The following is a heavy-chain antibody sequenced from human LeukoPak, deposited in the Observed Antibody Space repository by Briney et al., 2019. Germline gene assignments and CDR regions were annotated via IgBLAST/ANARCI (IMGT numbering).Heavy chain of an antibody. D-gene: IGHD2-2*01. CDR2: IIPIFGTA. CDR1: GYTFTSYA. V-gene: IGHV1-69*13. Sequence: SVKVSCKASGYTFTSYAISWVRQAPGQGLEWMGGIIPIFGTANYAQKFQGRVTITADESTSTAYMELSSLRSEDTAVYYCARAQGYCSSTSCYLSVPELFDPWGQGTLVTVSS. CDR3: ARAQGYCSSTSCYLSVPELFDP. J-gene: IGHJ5*02.